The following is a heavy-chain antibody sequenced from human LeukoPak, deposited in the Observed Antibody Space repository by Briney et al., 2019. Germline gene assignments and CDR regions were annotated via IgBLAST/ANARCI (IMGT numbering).Heavy chain of an antibody. Sequence: PGGSLRLSCTASGFTFGDYGMSWVRQAPGKGLEWVGFIRSKAYGGTTEYAASVKGRFTISRDDSKSIAYLQMNSLKTEDTAVYYCSRRVRYFDWLLTLSFDYWGQGTLVTVSS. D-gene: IGHD3-9*01. CDR2: IRSKAYGGTT. J-gene: IGHJ4*02. V-gene: IGHV3-49*04. CDR1: GFTFGDYG. CDR3: SRRVRYFDWLLTLSFDY.